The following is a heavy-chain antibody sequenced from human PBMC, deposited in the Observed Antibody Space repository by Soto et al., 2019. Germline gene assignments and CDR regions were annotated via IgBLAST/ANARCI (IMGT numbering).Heavy chain of an antibody. V-gene: IGHV4-59*01. CDR2: IYYSGST. D-gene: IGHD3-10*01. CDR3: ARGHYYGSWSYYNRGWFDP. Sequence: PSETLSLTCTVSGGSISSYYWSWIRQPPGKGLEWIGYIYYSGSTNYNPSLKSRVTISVDTSKNQFSLKLSSVTAADTAVYYCARGHYYGSWSYYNRGWFDPWGQGTLVTVSS. CDR1: GGSISSYY. J-gene: IGHJ5*02.